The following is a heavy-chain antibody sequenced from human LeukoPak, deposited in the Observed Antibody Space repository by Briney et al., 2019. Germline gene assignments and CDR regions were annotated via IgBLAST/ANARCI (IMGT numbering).Heavy chain of an antibody. CDR1: GFTFSSYS. D-gene: IGHD6-13*01. Sequence: GGSLRLSCAASGFTFSSYSMNWVRQAPGKGLEWVSSISSGGSYIYYADSVKGRFTISRDNAKNSLYLQTNSLRAEDTAVYYCARSRGQQLKNGLDVWGQGTTVTASS. J-gene: IGHJ6*02. CDR2: ISSGGSYI. V-gene: IGHV3-21*04. CDR3: ARSRGQQLKNGLDV.